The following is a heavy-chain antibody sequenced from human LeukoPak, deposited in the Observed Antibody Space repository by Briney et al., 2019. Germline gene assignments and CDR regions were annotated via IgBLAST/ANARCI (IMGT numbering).Heavy chain of an antibody. CDR2: ISYDGSNK. Sequence: PGGSLRLFCAASGFTFSSYVMHWVRQAPGKALEWGAVISYDGSNKYYADSVKGRFTIYRDNSKNTLYLQMNSLRAEDTAVYYCAKESPELRDAFDIWGQGTMVTVSS. V-gene: IGHV3-30*18. J-gene: IGHJ3*02. CDR1: GFTFSSYV. CDR3: AKESPELRDAFDI. D-gene: IGHD1-7*01.